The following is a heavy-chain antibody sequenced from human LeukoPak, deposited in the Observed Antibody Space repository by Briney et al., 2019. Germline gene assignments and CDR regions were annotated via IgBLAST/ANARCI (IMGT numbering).Heavy chain of an antibody. V-gene: IGHV4-59*01. CDR2: IYYSGST. D-gene: IGHD6-19*01. CDR3: ARDYRIAVAGHQDYYYGMDV. Sequence: PSETLSLTCTASGGSISSYYWSWIRQPPGKGLEWIGYIYYSGSTNYNPSLKSRVTISVDTSKNQFSLKLSSVTAADTAVYYCARDYRIAVAGHQDYYYGMDVWGQGTTVTVSS. J-gene: IGHJ6*02. CDR1: GGSISSYY.